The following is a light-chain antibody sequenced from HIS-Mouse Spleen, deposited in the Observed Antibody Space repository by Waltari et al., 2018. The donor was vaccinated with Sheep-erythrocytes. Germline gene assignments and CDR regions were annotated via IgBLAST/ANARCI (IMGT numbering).Light chain of an antibody. CDR3: CSYAGSSTFHVV. J-gene: IGLJ2*01. CDR1: SSDVGSYNL. Sequence: QSALTQPAPVSGSPGQSITIPCTGTSSDVGSYNLVSWYQQHPGKAPKLMIYEGSKRPSGVSNRFSGSKSGNTASLTISGLQAEDEADYYCCSYAGSSTFHVVFGGGTKLTVL. V-gene: IGLV2-23*03. CDR2: EGS.